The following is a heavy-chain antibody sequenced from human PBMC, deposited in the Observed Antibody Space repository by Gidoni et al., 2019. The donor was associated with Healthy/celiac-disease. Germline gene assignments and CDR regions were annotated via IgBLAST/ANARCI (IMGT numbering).Heavy chain of an antibody. CDR2: IYYSGST. V-gene: IGHV4-31*03. J-gene: IGHJ3*02. Sequence: QVQLQESGPGLVKPSQTLSLTCTVSGGSISSGGYYWSWIRQHPGKGLEWIGYIYYSGSTYYNPSLKSRVTISVDTSKNQFSLKLSSVTAADTAVYYCARVGRPSCSSTSCYRRNDAFDIWGQGTMVTVSS. CDR3: ARVGRPSCSSTSCYRRNDAFDI. D-gene: IGHD2-2*01. CDR1: GGSISSGGYY.